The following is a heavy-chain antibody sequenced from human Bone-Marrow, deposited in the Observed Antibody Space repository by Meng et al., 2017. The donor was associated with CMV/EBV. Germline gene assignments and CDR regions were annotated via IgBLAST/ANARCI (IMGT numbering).Heavy chain of an antibody. CDR1: GFTFSNYA. J-gene: IGHJ4*02. V-gene: IGHV3-49*04. D-gene: IGHD2-8*01. CDR3: TTEHCTNGVCYSDGPLDY. CDR2: IRSKVYGGTS. Sequence: GESLKISCTASGFTFSNYAMAWVRQGPGKGLEWVGFIRSKVYGGTSDYAASVRGRFTISRDDSKNTLYLQMNSLKTEDTAVYSCTTEHCTNGVCYSDGPLDYWGQGTLVTGSS.